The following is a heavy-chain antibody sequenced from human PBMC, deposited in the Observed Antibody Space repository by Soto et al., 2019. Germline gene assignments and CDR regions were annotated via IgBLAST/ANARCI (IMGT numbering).Heavy chain of an antibody. CDR1: GGSISSGGYY. CDR2: IYYSGST. Sequence: SETLSLTCTVSGGSISSGGYYWSWIRQHPGKGLEWIGYIYYSGSTYYNPSLKSRVTISVDTSKNQFSLKLSSVTAADTAVYYCARCITIFGGIDYWGQGTLVTVSS. V-gene: IGHV4-31*03. D-gene: IGHD3-3*01. J-gene: IGHJ4*02. CDR3: ARCITIFGGIDY.